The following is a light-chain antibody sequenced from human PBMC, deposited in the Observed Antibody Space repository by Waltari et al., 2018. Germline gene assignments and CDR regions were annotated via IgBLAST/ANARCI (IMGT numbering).Light chain of an antibody. CDR2: SNN. J-gene: IGLJ3*02. V-gene: IGLV1-44*01. CDR3: AAWDDSLHVRL. Sequence: YQQLPRTAHKLLIYSNNNQPAGVPDRVSGSKSGTSASLAISGLQSDDEASYYCAAWDDSLHVRLFGRGTKLTVL.